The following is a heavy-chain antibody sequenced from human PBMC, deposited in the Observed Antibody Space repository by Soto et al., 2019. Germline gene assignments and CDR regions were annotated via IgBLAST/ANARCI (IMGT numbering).Heavy chain of an antibody. CDR1: GFTFSSYW. CDR2: IKQDGSEK. D-gene: IGHD3-3*01. Sequence: GGSLRLSCAASGFTFSSYWMSWVRQAPGKGLEWVANIKQDGSEKYYVDSVKGRFTISRDNAKNSLYLQMNSLRAEDTAVYYCARGTIFGASGRWNVWGKGTTVTVSS. V-gene: IGHV3-7*04. CDR3: ARGTIFGASGRWNV. J-gene: IGHJ6*04.